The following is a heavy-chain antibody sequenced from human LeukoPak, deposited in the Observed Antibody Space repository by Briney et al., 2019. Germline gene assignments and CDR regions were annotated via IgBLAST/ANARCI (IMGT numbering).Heavy chain of an antibody. CDR3: AREYSSGWYYYDY. D-gene: IGHD6-19*01. Sequence: GGSLRLSCAASGFTFSSYGMHWVRQAPGKGLEWVAVTWYDGSNKYYADSVKGRFTISRDNSKNTLYLQMNSLRAEDTAVYYCAREYSSGWYYYDYWGQGTLVTVSS. V-gene: IGHV3-33*01. CDR2: TWYDGSNK. J-gene: IGHJ4*02. CDR1: GFTFSSYG.